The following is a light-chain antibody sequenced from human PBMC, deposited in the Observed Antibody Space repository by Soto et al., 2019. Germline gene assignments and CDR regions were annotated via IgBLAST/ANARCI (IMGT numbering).Light chain of an antibody. J-gene: IGLJ2*01. CDR2: EVN. CDR3: CSYAGGATVV. CDR1: SSDVGAYNL. Sequence: QSALTQPASVSGSPGQSITISCTGTSSDVGAYNLVSWYQQHPGKAPKLLIYEVNKRPSGASDRFSGSRSGSTASLTISGLQAEDEAEYHCCSYAGGATVVFGGGTKVTVL. V-gene: IGLV2-23*02.